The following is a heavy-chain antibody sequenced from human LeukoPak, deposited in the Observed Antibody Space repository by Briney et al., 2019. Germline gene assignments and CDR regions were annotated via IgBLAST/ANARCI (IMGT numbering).Heavy chain of an antibody. J-gene: IGHJ4*02. D-gene: IGHD2-21*01. CDR1: GGSTTSHY. Sequence: SETLSLTCTVSGGSTTSHYWSWIRQPPGKGLEWLGYIYDSGTTKYNPSLKGRVTISVDTSKNQFSLKLSSVTAADTAVYYCARAQWSSIYYFDDWGQGTLVTVSS. CDR2: IYDSGTT. V-gene: IGHV4-59*11. CDR3: ARAQWSSIYYFDD.